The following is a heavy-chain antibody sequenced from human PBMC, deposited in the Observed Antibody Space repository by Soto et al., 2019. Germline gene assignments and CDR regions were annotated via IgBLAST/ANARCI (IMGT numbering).Heavy chain of an antibody. CDR3: AKGLGYCSSTSCYHYYYYMDV. D-gene: IGHD2-2*01. CDR1: GFTFDDYA. Sequence: EVQLVESGGGLVQPGRSLRLSCAASGFTFDDYAMHWVRQAPGKGLEWVSGISWNSGSIGYAGSVKGRFTISRDNAKNSLYLQMNSLRAEDTALYYCAKGLGYCSSTSCYHYYYYMDVWGKGTTVTVSS. J-gene: IGHJ6*03. V-gene: IGHV3-9*01. CDR2: ISWNSGSI.